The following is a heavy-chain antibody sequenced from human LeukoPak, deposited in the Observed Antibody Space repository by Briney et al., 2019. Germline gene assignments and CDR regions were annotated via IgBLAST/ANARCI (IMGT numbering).Heavy chain of an antibody. D-gene: IGHD3-10*01. CDR2: INHSGST. Sequence: SETLSLTCAVYGGPFSGYYWSWIRQPPGKGLEWIGEINHSGSTNYNPSLKSRVTISVDTSKNQFSLKLSSVTAADTAVYYCARGRVPDYWGQGTLVTVSS. CDR3: ARGRVPDY. CDR1: GGPFSGYY. V-gene: IGHV4-34*01. J-gene: IGHJ4*02.